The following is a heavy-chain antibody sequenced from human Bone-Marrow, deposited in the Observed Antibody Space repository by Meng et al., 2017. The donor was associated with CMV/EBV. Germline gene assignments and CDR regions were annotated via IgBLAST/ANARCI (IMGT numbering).Heavy chain of an antibody. D-gene: IGHD5-24*01. CDR1: GFTFSSYA. V-gene: IGHV3-23*01. Sequence: GGSLRLSCAASGFTFSSYAMSWVRQAPGRGLEWVSAISGSGGSTYYADSVKGRFTISRDNSKNTLYLQMNSLRAEDTAAYYCARDILVGDGYNLAGYGMDVWGQGTTVTVSS. CDR3: ARDILVGDGYNLAGYGMDV. CDR2: ISGSGGST. J-gene: IGHJ6*02.